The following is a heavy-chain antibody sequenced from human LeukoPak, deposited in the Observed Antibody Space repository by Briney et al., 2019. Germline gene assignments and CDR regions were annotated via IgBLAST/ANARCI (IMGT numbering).Heavy chain of an antibody. CDR1: GGSIRSSNYY. CDR2: IYYSGST. CDR3: ARHVVTADPYYFDY. D-gene: IGHD2-21*02. V-gene: IGHV4-39*01. Sequence: PSETPSLTCTVSGGSIRSSNYYWGWIRQPPGKGLEWIGTIYYSGSTYYNPSLKSRVTISVDTSKNQFPLKLSSVTAADTAVYYCARHVVTADPYYFDYWGQGTLATVSS. J-gene: IGHJ4*02.